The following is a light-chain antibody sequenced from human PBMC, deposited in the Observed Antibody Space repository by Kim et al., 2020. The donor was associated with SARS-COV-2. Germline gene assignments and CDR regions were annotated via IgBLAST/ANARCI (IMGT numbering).Light chain of an antibody. CDR3: QQSYTIPFT. J-gene: IGKJ2*01. CDR2: AAS. CDR1: QRISTY. Sequence: SASVGDRVTITCRASQRISTYLNWYQQKPGKAPKLLIYAASTFQSGVPSRFSGSGSETDFTLTISSLQPEDFASYYCQQSYTIPFTFGQGTKLEI. V-gene: IGKV1-39*01.